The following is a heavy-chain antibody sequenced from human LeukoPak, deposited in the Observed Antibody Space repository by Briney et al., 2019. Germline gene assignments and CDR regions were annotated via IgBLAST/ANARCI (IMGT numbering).Heavy chain of an antibody. J-gene: IGHJ4*02. V-gene: IGHV1-46*01. D-gene: IGHD4-17*01. Sequence: ASVKVSCKASGYTFTSYYMHWVRQAPGQGLEWMVIINPSGGSTSYAQKFQGRVTMTRDMSTSTVYMELSSLRSEDTAVYYCARDIGDYALYYWGQGTLVTVSS. CDR2: INPSGGST. CDR3: ARDIGDYALYY. CDR1: GYTFTSYY.